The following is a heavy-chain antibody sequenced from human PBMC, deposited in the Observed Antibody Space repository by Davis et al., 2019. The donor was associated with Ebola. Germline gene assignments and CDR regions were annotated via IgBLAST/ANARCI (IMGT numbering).Heavy chain of an antibody. D-gene: IGHD6-13*01. CDR3: ASAAAAGEGLDY. Sequence: SVKVSCKASGGTFSSYAISWVRQAPGQGLEWMGGIIPILGIANYAQKFQGRVTITADESTSTACMELSSLRSEDTAVYYCASAAAAGEGLDYWGQGTLVTVSS. CDR1: GGTFSSYA. J-gene: IGHJ4*02. V-gene: IGHV1-69*10. CDR2: IIPILGIA.